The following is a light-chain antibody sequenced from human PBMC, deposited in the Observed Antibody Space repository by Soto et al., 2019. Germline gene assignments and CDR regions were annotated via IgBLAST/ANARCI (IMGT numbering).Light chain of an antibody. CDR2: DDN. Sequence: QSVMTQPPSLSAAPGQTGTLSFPGSSSNIGGNSVSWYQQLPGTAPNLLIYDDNKRPSGIPDRFSGSKSVTSATLCITGFQTGDEADDYCGSWDSSLSAYVFGTGTQLTVL. J-gene: IGLJ1*01. V-gene: IGLV1-51*01. CDR1: SSNIGGNS. CDR3: GSWDSSLSAYV.